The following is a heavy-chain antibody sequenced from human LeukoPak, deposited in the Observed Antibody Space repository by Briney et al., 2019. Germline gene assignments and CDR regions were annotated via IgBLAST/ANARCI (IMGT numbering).Heavy chain of an antibody. Sequence: ASVKVSCKGSGYTFTSYDINWVRQATGQGLEWMGWMNPKSGKSGYAQKFQGTLPMTSTTSISTPYMELSSLRSADTAVYYCARGLIAAAATTEDYWGQGTLVTVSS. D-gene: IGHD6-13*01. V-gene: IGHV1-8*01. J-gene: IGHJ4*02. CDR1: GYTFTSYD. CDR2: MNPKSGKS. CDR3: ARGLIAAAATTEDY.